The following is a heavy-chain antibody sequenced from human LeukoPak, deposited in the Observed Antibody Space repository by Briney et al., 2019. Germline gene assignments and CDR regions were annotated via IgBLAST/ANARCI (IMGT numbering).Heavy chain of an antibody. CDR1: GYSFTTYG. CDR3: ARDPGYSYGLPYFDY. Sequence: ASVKVSCKASGYSFTTYGISWLRQAPGQGLEWMGWISGYNGNTNYAQKFQGRVTITRDTSASTAYMELSRLRSDDTAVYYCARDPGYSYGLPYFDYWGQGTLVTVSS. D-gene: IGHD5-18*01. V-gene: IGHV1-18*04. CDR2: ISGYNGNT. J-gene: IGHJ4*02.